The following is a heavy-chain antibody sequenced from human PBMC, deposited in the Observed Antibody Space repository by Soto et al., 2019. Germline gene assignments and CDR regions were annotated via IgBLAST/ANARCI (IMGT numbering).Heavy chain of an antibody. J-gene: IGHJ4*02. CDR2: XYHTGXT. CDR3: AAKLGTKHYFDF. CDR1: ADPVRSGSYY. Sequence: LALTCSVSADPVRSGSYYWTWVRQHPVKGLEWLGYXYHTGXTYYNQYLQSXXIMSIDTXXNQFYLQLYSVTAADTAVYFCAAKLGTKHYFDFWGQGSLVTVSS. D-gene: IGHD7-27*01. V-gene: IGHV4-31*01.